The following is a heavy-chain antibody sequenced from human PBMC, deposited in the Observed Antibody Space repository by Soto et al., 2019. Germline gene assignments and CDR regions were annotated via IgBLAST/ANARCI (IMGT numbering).Heavy chain of an antibody. V-gene: IGHV1-8*01. D-gene: IGHD2-8*01. CDR2: MNPNRGTT. J-gene: IGHJ4*02. CDR3: VRYGAAATY. CDR1: GYTFTTYN. Sequence: ASVKVSCKSSGYTFTTYNINWVRQATGQGLEWMGWMNPNRGTTGYAQKFQDRITLTRDISTTTAYMELSSLRSGDTAVYFWVRYGAAATYWGQGTQVTVSS.